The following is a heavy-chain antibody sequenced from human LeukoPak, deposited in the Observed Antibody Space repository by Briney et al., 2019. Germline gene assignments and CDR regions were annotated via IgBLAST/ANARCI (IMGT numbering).Heavy chain of an antibody. V-gene: IGHV4-4*09. CDR2: IYTSGTT. Sequence: SETLSLTCTVSGGSISSYYWSWIRQPPEKGLEWIGYIYTSGTTNYNPSLRSRVTISVDTSKKLFSLRLSSVTAADTAVYYCAGQGYRDYWFDPWGQGTLVIVSS. CDR3: AGQGYRDYWFDP. D-gene: IGHD4-17*01. J-gene: IGHJ5*02. CDR1: GGSISSYY.